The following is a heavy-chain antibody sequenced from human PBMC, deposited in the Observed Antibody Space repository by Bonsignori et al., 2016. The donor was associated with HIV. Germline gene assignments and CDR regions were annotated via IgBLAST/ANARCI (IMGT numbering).Heavy chain of an antibody. CDR1: GFTFSSYE. J-gene: IGHJ4*02. D-gene: IGHD3-9*01. CDR2: ISRSGSHT. V-gene: IGHV3-48*03. Sequence: GGSLRLSCAASGFTFSSYEIYWVRQAPGKGLEWVSFISRSGSHTYYADSVKGRFTISTDNAKTSLYLQMNSLRAEDTAVYYCARDKYYDILTGYYEALDYWGQGTLVTVSS. CDR3: ARDKYYDILTGYYEALDY.